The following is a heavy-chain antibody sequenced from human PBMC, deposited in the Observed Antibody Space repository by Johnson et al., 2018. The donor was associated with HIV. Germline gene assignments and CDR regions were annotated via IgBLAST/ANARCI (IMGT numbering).Heavy chain of an antibody. CDR1: GFTFSDYY. Sequence: VQLVESGGGLVKPGGSLRLSCAASGFTFSDYYMSWIRQAPGKGLEWVSVVYSDGNTYYADSVKGRFTISRDNSKNTLYLQMKRLRVEDTAVYYCARATVESAFDIWGQGTMVTVSA. V-gene: IGHV3-66*01. D-gene: IGHD4-23*01. J-gene: IGHJ3*02. CDR2: VYSDGNT. CDR3: ARATVESAFDI.